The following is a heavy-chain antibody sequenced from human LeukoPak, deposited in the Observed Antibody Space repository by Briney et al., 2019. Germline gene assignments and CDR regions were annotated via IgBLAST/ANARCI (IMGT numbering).Heavy chain of an antibody. Sequence: GGSLRLSCAASGFTFSRYSMNWVRQAPGKGLEWVSYISGSSSTIYYADSVKGRFTISRDNAKSSLYLQMNSLRDEDTAVYYCARGAGRGGYYFDYWGQGTLVSVSS. CDR2: ISGSSSTI. D-gene: IGHD6-13*01. V-gene: IGHV3-48*02. CDR3: ARGAGRGGYYFDY. J-gene: IGHJ4*02. CDR1: GFTFSRYS.